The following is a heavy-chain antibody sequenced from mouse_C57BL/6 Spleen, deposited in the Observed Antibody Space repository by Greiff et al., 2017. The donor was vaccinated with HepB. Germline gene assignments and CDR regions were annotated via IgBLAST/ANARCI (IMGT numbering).Heavy chain of an antibody. CDR3: ARYEIYDYDWFAY. CDR2: IDPNSGGT. J-gene: IGHJ3*01. D-gene: IGHD2-4*01. CDR1: GYTFTSYW. Sequence: VQLQQPGAELVKPGASVKLSCKASGYTFTSYWMHWVKQRPGRGLEWIGRIDPNSGGTKYNETLKSRATLTVDKPSSTAYMQLSSLTSEDSAVYYCARYEIYDYDWFAYWGQGTLVTVSA. V-gene: IGHV1-72*01.